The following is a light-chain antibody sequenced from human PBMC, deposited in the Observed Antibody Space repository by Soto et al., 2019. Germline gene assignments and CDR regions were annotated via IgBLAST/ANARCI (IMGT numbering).Light chain of an antibody. Sequence: QSVLTQPASVSGSPGQSITISCTGISADVSTSNFVSWYQHHPGKGPRLILYDFTHRPSGISNRFSGSKSGDTASLTISGLQAEDEADYYCASYRSGPLYVFGTGTKLTVL. CDR3: ASYRSGPLYV. V-gene: IGLV2-14*03. CDR1: SADVSTSNF. J-gene: IGLJ1*01. CDR2: DFT.